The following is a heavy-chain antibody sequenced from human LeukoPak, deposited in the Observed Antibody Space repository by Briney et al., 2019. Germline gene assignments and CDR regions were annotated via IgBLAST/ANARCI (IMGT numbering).Heavy chain of an antibody. J-gene: IGHJ3*02. CDR2: IYPGDSAT. Sequence: GESLKISCKGSGYSLTSYWIGWVRQVPGKGLEWMGIIYPGDSATRYSPSFQGHVTMSADKSIRTAYLQWSSLKASDAAMYFCARQNPLADVFDIWGQGTMITVSS. CDR1: GYSLTSYW. V-gene: IGHV5-51*01. CDR3: ARQNPLADVFDI.